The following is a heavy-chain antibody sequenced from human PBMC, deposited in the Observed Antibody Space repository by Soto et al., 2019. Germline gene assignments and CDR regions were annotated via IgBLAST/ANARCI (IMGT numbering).Heavy chain of an antibody. D-gene: IGHD6-13*01. Sequence: GVPVKVSCKASEDTFTRYVIHWVRQDPGQRLEWMGWINAGNGNTKYSQNFQGRVTITRDASASTAYMELSSLRSQDTAVYYCATSTIDTSTWKQYFCGMGVWGQGSTVTVSS. CDR3: ATSTIDTSTWKQYFCGMGV. V-gene: IGHV1-3*01. J-gene: IGHJ6*02. CDR1: EDTFTRYV. CDR2: INAGNGNT.